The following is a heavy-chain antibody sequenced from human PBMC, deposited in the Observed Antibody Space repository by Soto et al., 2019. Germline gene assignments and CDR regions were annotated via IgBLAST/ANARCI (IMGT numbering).Heavy chain of an antibody. D-gene: IGHD2-21*01. CDR3: ARTGGATEAYYFDY. CDR1: GASISTRSYY. Sequence: SETLSLTCTVSGASISTRSYYWGWIRQPPGKGLEWIGSIYYSGSTYYNPSLKSRVTISVDTSKNQFSLKLSSVTAADTAVYYCARTGGATEAYYFDYWGRGAPVTVSS. V-gene: IGHV4-39*01. CDR2: IYYSGST. J-gene: IGHJ4*02.